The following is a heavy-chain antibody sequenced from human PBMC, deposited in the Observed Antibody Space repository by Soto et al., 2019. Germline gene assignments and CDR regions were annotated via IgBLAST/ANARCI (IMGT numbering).Heavy chain of an antibody. Sequence: ASVKVSCKASGGTFSSYAISWVRQAPGQGLEWMGGIIPIFGTANHAQKFQGRVTITADKSTSTAYMELSSLRSEDTAVYYCASVAARPFYYYYGMDVWGQGTTVTVSS. D-gene: IGHD6-6*01. J-gene: IGHJ6*02. CDR1: GGTFSSYA. CDR3: ASVAARPFYYYYGMDV. V-gene: IGHV1-69*06. CDR2: IIPIFGTA.